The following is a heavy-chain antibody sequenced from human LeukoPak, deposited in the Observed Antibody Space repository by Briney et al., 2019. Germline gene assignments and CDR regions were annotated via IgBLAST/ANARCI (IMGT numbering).Heavy chain of an antibody. J-gene: IGHJ5*02. Sequence: GRSLRLSCAVSGFTFSSYGMHWVRQAPGKGLEWVAVISDDGKNKFYSDSVKGRFTISRDNSKNTLYLQMNSLRGDDTAIYYCAKGRGYCSSTSCYEGDWFDPWGQGTLVTVSS. CDR2: ISDDGKNK. CDR1: GFTFSSYG. CDR3: AKGRGYCSSTSCYEGDWFDP. D-gene: IGHD2-2*01. V-gene: IGHV3-30*18.